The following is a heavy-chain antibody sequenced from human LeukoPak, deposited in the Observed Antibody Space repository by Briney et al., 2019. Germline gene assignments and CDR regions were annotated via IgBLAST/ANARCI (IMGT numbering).Heavy chain of an antibody. D-gene: IGHD2-2*01. J-gene: IGHJ6*03. CDR3: ARVIPAAIRPTKLGYSCMDV. Sequence: ASVKVSCKASGYTFTSYGISWVRQAPGQGLEWMGWISAYNGNTNYAQNLQGRVTMTTDTSTSTAYVELRSLRSDDTAVYYCARVIPAAIRPTKLGYSCMDVWGKGTTVTISS. V-gene: IGHV1-18*01. CDR2: ISAYNGNT. CDR1: GYTFTSYG.